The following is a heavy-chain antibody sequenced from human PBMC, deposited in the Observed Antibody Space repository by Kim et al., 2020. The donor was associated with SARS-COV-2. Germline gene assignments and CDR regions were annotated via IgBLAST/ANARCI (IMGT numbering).Heavy chain of an antibody. CDR3: ARGDSTMVRGVSLLPYYYYGMDV. Sequence: SVKVSCKASGGTFSSYAISWVRQAPGQGLEWMGGIIPIFGTANYAQKFQGRVTITADESTSTAYMELSSLRSEDTAVYYCARGDSTMVRGVSLLPYYYYGMDVWGQGTTVTVSS. CDR2: IIPIFGTA. D-gene: IGHD3-10*01. V-gene: IGHV1-69*13. J-gene: IGHJ6*02. CDR1: GGTFSSYA.